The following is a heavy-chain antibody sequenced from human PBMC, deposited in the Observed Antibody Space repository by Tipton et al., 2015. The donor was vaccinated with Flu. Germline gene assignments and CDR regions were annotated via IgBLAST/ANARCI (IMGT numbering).Heavy chain of an antibody. CDR1: GFTFSSYA. V-gene: IGHV3-30-3*01. Sequence: SLRLSCAASGFTFSSYAMHWVRQAPGKGLEWVAVISYDGSNKYYADSVKGRFTISRDNSKNTLYLQMNSPRAEDTAVYYCARDRGLSTVTTYFDYWGQGTLVTVSS. CDR2: ISYDGSNK. CDR3: ARDRGLSTVTTYFDY. J-gene: IGHJ4*02. D-gene: IGHD4-17*01.